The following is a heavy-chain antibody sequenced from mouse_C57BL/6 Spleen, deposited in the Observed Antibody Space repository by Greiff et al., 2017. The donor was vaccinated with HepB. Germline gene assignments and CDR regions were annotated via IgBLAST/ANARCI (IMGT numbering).Heavy chain of an antibody. D-gene: IGHD1-1*01. CDR1: GYTFTDYY. CDR2: INPNNGGT. CDR3: ARRTVVATAYWYFDV. V-gene: IGHV1-26*01. J-gene: IGHJ1*03. Sequence: VQLQQSGPELVKPGASVKISCKASGYTFTDYYMNWVKQSHGKSLEWIGDINPNNGGTSYNQKFKGKATLTVDKSSSTAYMELRSLTSEDSAVYYCARRTVVATAYWYFDVWGTGTTVTVSS.